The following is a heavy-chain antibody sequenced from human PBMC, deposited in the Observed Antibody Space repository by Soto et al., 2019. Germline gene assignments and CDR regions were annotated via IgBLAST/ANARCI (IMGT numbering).Heavy chain of an antibody. CDR2: ISNGGSDQ. V-gene: IGHV3-30*18. D-gene: IGHD6-13*01. CDR3: AKRFSASWSLES. J-gene: IGHJ5*01. Sequence: QVQLVESGGGVVQPGRSLRLSCAASGFTFSTYGMHWVRQAPGKGLEWVAVISNGGSDQYYGASVKGRFTVSRDNSENTMSLKMNSLRPEDTSVYYCAKRFSASWSLESWGQGTLVIVSS. CDR1: GFTFSTYG.